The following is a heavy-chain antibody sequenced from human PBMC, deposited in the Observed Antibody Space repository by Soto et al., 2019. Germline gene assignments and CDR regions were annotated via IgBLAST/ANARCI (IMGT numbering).Heavy chain of an antibody. CDR3: ARSSGDDFFYYGMDV. D-gene: IGHD3-3*01. Sequence: SSETLSLTCSVSGASITSHYWSWIRQSAGEGLQWIGRVYARGATNYNPSLKSRVTISGDTSTNQFSLKLTSVTAADTAVYYCARSSGDDFFYYGMDVWGHGTTVTVSS. V-gene: IGHV4-59*10. CDR2: VYARGAT. J-gene: IGHJ6*02. CDR1: GASITSHY.